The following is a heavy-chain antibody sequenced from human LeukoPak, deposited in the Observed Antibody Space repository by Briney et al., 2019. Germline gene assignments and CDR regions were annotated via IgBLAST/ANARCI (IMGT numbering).Heavy chain of an antibody. Sequence: SETLSLTCTVSGGSVSSGSYFWTWIRQPPGKGLEWIGSIYYSGSTYYNPSLKSRVTISVDTSKNQFSLKLRSVTAADTAVYYCAREKSYYYDNSGYNDYWGQGTLVTVSS. CDR1: GGSVSSGSYF. J-gene: IGHJ4*02. V-gene: IGHV4-39*01. CDR3: AREKSYYYDNSGYNDY. CDR2: IYYSGST. D-gene: IGHD3-22*01.